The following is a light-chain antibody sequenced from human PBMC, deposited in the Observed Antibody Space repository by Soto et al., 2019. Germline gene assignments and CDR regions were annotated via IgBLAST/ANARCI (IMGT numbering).Light chain of an antibody. CDR1: SSDVGGYNY. V-gene: IGLV2-14*01. J-gene: IGLJ2*01. Sequence: QSVLTQPASVSGSPGQSITISCTGTSSDVGGYNYVSWYQQHPGKAPKFMIYDVSNRPSGVSNRFSGSKSGNTASLTISGLQAEDEAYYYCSSYTSSSTLGHVVFGGGTKLTVL. CDR3: SSYTSSSTLGHVV. CDR2: DVS.